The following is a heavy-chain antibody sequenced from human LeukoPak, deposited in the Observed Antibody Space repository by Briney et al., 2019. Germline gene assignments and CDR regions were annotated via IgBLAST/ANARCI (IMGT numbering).Heavy chain of an antibody. CDR1: GFTLSDYY. D-gene: IGHD3-3*01. CDR3: ASESSYYDFWSGPGNFDI. Sequence: GGSLSLSCVVSGFTLSDYYMSWIRQAPGKGLEWVSYISSGSTTTYYADSVKGRFTVSRDNAKDSLYLQMNSLRAEDTAVYYCASESSYYDFWSGPGNFDIWGQGTMVTVSS. CDR2: ISSGSTTT. V-gene: IGHV3-11*04. J-gene: IGHJ3*02.